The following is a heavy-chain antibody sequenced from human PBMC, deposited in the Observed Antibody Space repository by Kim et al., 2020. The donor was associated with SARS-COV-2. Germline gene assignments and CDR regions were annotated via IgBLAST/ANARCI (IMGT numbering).Heavy chain of an antibody. Sequence: SETLSLTCAVSGGSISSSNWWCWVRQPPGKGLEWFGEIYHSGSTNYNPTLKSRVTISADKSKNQFSLMLSSVTAADTAACYCAGDGWGQVATFDYWGQGTLVTVAS. CDR3: AGDGWGQVATFDY. CDR1: GGSISSSNW. V-gene: IGHV4-4*02. D-gene: IGHD5-12*01. CDR2: IYHSGST. J-gene: IGHJ4*02.